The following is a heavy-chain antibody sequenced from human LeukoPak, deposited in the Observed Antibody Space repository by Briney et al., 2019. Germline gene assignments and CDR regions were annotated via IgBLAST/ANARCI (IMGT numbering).Heavy chain of an antibody. Sequence: ASVKVSCTASGYTFTGYYMHWVRQAPGQGLEWMGRINPNSGGTNYAQKFQGRVTMTRDTSISTAYMELSRLRSDDTAVYYCARLHKWGYYFDYWGQGTLVTVSS. CDR1: GYTFTGYY. CDR3: ARLHKWGYYFDY. J-gene: IGHJ4*02. D-gene: IGHD7-27*01. V-gene: IGHV1-2*06. CDR2: INPNSGGT.